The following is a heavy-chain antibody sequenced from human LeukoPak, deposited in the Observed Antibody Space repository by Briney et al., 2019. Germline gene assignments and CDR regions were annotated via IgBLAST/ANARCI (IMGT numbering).Heavy chain of an antibody. J-gene: IGHJ4*02. CDR2: INPNSGGT. D-gene: IGHD5-12*01. CDR3: AIQNGLQWLRYPFDY. CDR1: GYTFTGYY. V-gene: IGHV1-2*02. Sequence: ASVKVSCKASGYTFTGYYMHWVRQAPGQGLEWMGWINPNSGGTNYAQKFQGRVTMTRDTSISTAYMELSRLRSDDTAVYYCAIQNGLQWLRYPFDYWGQGTLVTVSS.